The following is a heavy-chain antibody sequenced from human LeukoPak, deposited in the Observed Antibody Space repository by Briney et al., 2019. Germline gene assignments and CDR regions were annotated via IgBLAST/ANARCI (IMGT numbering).Heavy chain of an antibody. CDR3: ATPFRDNFYGMDV. V-gene: IGHV3-11*04. J-gene: IGHJ6*02. Sequence: PGGSLRLSCAASGFTFSDYYMSWIRQAPGKGLEWVSYISSSGSTIYYADSLKGRFTISRDNSEKSLYLQMNSLRAGDTAVYYCATPFRDNFYGMDVWGQGTTVIVSS. CDR2: ISSSGSTI. D-gene: IGHD1-1*01. CDR1: GFTFSDYY.